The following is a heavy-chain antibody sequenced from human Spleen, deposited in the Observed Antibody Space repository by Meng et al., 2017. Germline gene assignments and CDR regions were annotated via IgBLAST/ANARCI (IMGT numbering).Heavy chain of an antibody. CDR1: GGTFSSYA. CDR3: ARELIAAAGSSWFDP. V-gene: IGHV1-2*06. CDR2: INPNSGGT. Sequence: ASVKVSCKASGGTFSSYAISWVRQAPGQGLEWMGRINPNSGGTNYAQKFQGRVTMTRDTSISTAYMELSRLRSDDTAVYYCARELIAAAGSSWFDPWGQGTLVTGSS. J-gene: IGHJ5*02. D-gene: IGHD6-13*01.